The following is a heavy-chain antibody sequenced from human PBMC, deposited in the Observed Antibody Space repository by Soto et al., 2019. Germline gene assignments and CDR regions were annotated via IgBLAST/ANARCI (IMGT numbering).Heavy chain of an antibody. V-gene: IGHV1-46*01. CDR2: INPSGGST. J-gene: IGHJ4*02. CDR1: GYTFPSYY. CDR3: ARRRGGSGWYYFDY. D-gene: IGHD6-19*01. Sequence: ASVKVSCKASGYTFPSYYMHWVRQAPGQGLEWMGIINPSGGSTSYAQKFQGRVTLTRDTSTSTVYMELSSLRSEDAAVYYCARRRGGSGWYYFDYWGQGTLVTV.